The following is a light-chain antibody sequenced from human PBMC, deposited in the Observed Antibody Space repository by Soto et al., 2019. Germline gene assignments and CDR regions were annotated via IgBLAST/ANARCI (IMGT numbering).Light chain of an antibody. CDR1: QNIRFW. Sequence: DIQMTQSPSSVSASVGDRVTISCRASQNIRFWLAWYQQKPGKAPKPLIYAASSVQPGVPSRFSGSGSGTDFTLTIITLQPEDFATYYCQQAHSFPITFGGGTKVEI. J-gene: IGKJ4*01. CDR3: QQAHSFPIT. V-gene: IGKV1D-12*01. CDR2: AAS.